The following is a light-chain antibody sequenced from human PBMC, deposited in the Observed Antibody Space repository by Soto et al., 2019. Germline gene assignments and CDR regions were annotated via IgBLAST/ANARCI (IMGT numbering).Light chain of an antibody. CDR1: SSDVGGYNY. CDR3: SSYTSSTTLI. CDR2: EVS. J-gene: IGLJ2*01. V-gene: IGLV2-14*01. Sequence: ALTQPASVSGSPGQSITISCTGTSSDVGGYNYVSWYQQHPGKVPKLMIYEVSNRPSGISNRFSGSKSGNTASLTISGLQADDEADYYCSSYTSSTTLIFGGGTKLTVL.